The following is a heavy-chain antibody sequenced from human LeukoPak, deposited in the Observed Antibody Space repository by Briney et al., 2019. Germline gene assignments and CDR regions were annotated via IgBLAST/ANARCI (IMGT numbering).Heavy chain of an antibody. CDR3: AKDQVTVTPEYFDY. Sequence: GGSLRLSCAASGFTFSSYGMSWVRQAPGKGLEWVSGISGSGGRTYYADSVKGRFTISRDNSKNTLYLQMNSLRAEDTAVYYCAKDQVTVTPEYFDYWGQGTLVTVSS. CDR1: GFTFSSYG. D-gene: IGHD4-17*01. V-gene: IGHV3-23*01. J-gene: IGHJ4*02. CDR2: ISGSGGRT.